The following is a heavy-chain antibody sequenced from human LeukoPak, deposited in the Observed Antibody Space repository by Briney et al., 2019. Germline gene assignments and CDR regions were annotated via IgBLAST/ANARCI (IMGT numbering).Heavy chain of an antibody. Sequence: SETLSLTCTVSGGSISSGGYYWSWIRQHPGKGLEWIGYIYYSGSTYYNPSLKSRVTISVDTSKSQFSLKLSSVTAADTAVYYCARTAGVRWYTKSPVVAFDIWGQGTMVTVSS. CDR1: GGSISSGGYY. J-gene: IGHJ3*02. V-gene: IGHV4-31*03. D-gene: IGHD4-23*01. CDR2: IYYSGST. CDR3: ARTAGVRWYTKSPVVAFDI.